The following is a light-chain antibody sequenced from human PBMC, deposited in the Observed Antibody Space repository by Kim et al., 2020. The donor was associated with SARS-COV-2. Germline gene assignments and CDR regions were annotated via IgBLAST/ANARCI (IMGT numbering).Light chain of an antibody. V-gene: IGLV2-8*01. CDR3: SSYAGTNNRVV. CDR1: SSDIGEYNY. CDR2: EVS. J-gene: IGLJ2*01. Sequence: QSALTQPPSASGSPGQSVNISCTGTSSDIGEYNYVSWYQQHPGEAPKLMIFEVSQRPSGVPGRFSGSKSGNTASLTVSGLQAEDEADYYCSSYAGTNNRVVFGGGTQLTVL.